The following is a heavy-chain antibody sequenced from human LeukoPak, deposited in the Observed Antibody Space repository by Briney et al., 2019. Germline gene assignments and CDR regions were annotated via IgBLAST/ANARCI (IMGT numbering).Heavy chain of an antibody. D-gene: IGHD4-17*01. J-gene: IGHJ5*02. Sequence: GGSLRLSRAASGLTFSSYEMNWVRPAPGKGLEWVSYISSSGSTIYYADSVKGRFTISRDNAKNSLHMPMNSLRVEDTAVYDCARDPPSTAINWFDPWGQGTLVMVS. CDR1: GLTFSSYE. CDR2: ISSSGSTI. CDR3: ARDPPSTAINWFDP. V-gene: IGHV3-48*03.